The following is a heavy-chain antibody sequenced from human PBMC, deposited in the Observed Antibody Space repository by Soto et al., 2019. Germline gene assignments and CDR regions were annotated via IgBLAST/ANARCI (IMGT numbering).Heavy chain of an antibody. D-gene: IGHD3-10*01. CDR1: GGTFSSYG. J-gene: IGHJ4*02. CDR2: IIPIFGTA. Sequence: QVQLVQSGAEVKKPGSSVKVSCKASGGTFSSYGFSWVRQAPGQGLEWMGGIIPIFGTANYAQKFQSRVTITADDSTSTAYMELSSLRSEDTAMYYCARESHYYGSGTYFRYYFDYGGQGTLVTVSS. CDR3: ARESHYYGSGTYFRYYFDY. V-gene: IGHV1-69*01.